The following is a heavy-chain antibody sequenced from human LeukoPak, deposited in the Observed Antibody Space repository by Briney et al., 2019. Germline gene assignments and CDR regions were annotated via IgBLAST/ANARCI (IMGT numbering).Heavy chain of an antibody. V-gene: IGHV4-59*01. J-gene: IGHJ1*01. CDR1: GGSISSYY. CDR2: IYYSGST. D-gene: IGHD2-2*01. Sequence: SETLSLTCTVSGGSISSYYWSWIRQPPGKGQEWIGYIYYSGSTNYNPSLKSRVTISVDTSKNQFSLKLSSVTAADTAVYYCAAFIYCSSTSCYDYFQHWGQGTLVTVSS. CDR3: AAFIYCSSTSCYDYFQH.